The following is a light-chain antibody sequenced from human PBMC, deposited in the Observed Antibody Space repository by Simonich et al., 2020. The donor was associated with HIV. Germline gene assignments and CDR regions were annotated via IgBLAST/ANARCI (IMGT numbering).Light chain of an antibody. CDR3: QQYYDTPYT. V-gene: IGKV4-1*01. CDR2: WAT. J-gene: IGKJ2*01. Sequence: DIVMTQSPDSLAVSLGERATINCKSSQSVLYSSNNKNYLAWYQQISGQAPKLLIYWATTRESGVSDRFSGSGSGTDFTLTISSLQAEDVAVYYCQQYYDTPYTFGQGTKLEI. CDR1: QSVLYSSNNKNY.